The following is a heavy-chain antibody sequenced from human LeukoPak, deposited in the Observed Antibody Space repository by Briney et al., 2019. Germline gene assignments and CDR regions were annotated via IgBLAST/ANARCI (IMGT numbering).Heavy chain of an antibody. CDR2: ISWNSGSI. Sequence: GGSLRLSCAASGFTFDDYAMHWVRQAPGKGLEWVSGISWNSGSIGYADSVKGRFTISRDNAENSLYLQMDSLRAEDMALYYCAKGGGTYSDWYFDLWGRGTLVIVSS. V-gene: IGHV3-9*03. J-gene: IGHJ2*01. CDR1: GFTFDDYA. CDR3: AKGGGTYSDWYFDL. D-gene: IGHD1-26*01.